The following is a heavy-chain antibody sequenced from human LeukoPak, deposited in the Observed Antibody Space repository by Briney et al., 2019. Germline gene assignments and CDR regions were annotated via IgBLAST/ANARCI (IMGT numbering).Heavy chain of an antibody. CDR1: GGTFSSYA. CDR3: ARGSDGSGSYYTIPPYMDV. Sequence: GASVKVSCKASGGTFSSYAISWVRQAPGQGLEWMGGIIPIFGTANCAQKFQGRVTITADESTSTAYMELSSLRSEDTAVYHCARGSDGSGSYYTIPPYMDVWGKGTTVTISS. V-gene: IGHV1-69*13. CDR2: IIPIFGTA. D-gene: IGHD3-10*01. J-gene: IGHJ6*03.